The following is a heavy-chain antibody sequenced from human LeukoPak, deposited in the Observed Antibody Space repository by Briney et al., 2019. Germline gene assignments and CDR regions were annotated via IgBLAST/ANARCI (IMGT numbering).Heavy chain of an antibody. CDR1: GYTFTSYD. Sequence: GAAVKVSCKASGYTFTSYDINWVRQATGQGLEWMGWMNPNSGNTGYAQKFQGRVTMTRNTSISTAYMELSSLRSEDTAVYYCARGRGYSWLNWFDPWGQGTLVTVSS. CDR2: MNPNSGNT. D-gene: IGHD5-12*01. J-gene: IGHJ5*02. CDR3: ARGRGYSWLNWFDP. V-gene: IGHV1-8*01.